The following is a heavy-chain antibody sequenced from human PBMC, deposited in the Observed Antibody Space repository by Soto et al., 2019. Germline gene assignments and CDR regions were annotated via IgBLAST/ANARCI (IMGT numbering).Heavy chain of an antibody. Sequence: PSETLSLTCTVSGGSISSYYWSWIRQPPGKGLEWIGYIYYSGSTNYNPSLKSRVTISVDTSKNQFSLKLSSVTAADTAVYYCARHSEHYGEFDYWGQGTLVTVSS. D-gene: IGHD4-17*01. CDR3: ARHSEHYGEFDY. V-gene: IGHV4-59*08. J-gene: IGHJ4*02. CDR1: GGSISSYY. CDR2: IYYSGST.